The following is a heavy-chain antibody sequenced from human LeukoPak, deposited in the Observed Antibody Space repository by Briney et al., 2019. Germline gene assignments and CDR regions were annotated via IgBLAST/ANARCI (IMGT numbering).Heavy chain of an antibody. J-gene: IGHJ6*02. CDR2: IDPSDSYT. CDR1: GYTFTSYW. Sequence: GESLKISCKGSGYTFTSYWISWVRQMPGKGLEWMGRIDPSDSYTNYSPSFQGHVTISADKSISTAYLQWSSLKASDTAMYYCARQSPTTGQVYYGMDVWGQGTTVTVSS. CDR3: ARQSPTTGQVYYGMDV. D-gene: IGHD4-17*01. V-gene: IGHV5-10-1*01.